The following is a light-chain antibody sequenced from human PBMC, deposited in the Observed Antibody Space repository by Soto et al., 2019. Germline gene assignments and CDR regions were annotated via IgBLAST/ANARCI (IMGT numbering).Light chain of an antibody. CDR1: QSVSSSY. CDR2: ADS. V-gene: IGKV3D-20*02. J-gene: IGKJ5*01. CDR3: QQRYNWPIT. Sequence: EIVLTQSPGTLSLSPGERATLSCRASQSVSSSYLAWYQQKPGQAPRLLIYADSNRATGIPARFSGSGSGTDFTLTISSLEPEDFSVYYCQQRYNWPITFGQGTRLE.